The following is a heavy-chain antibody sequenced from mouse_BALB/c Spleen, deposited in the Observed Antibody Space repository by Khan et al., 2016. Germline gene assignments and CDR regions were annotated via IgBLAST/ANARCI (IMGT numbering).Heavy chain of an antibody. CDR2: ISPSSGYT. J-gene: IGHJ3*01. Sequence: VELVESAAGLARPGASVKMSCAASGYTFSSYRMHWVKQTPGQGLEWIGYISPSSGYTYYTQIFKDKTTLTTDKSYSTAYLQLSSLTSEDSAVYYCAREGLRRWFAYWGQGTLVTVSA. CDR3: AREGLRRWFAY. V-gene: IGHV1-4*02. D-gene: IGHD2-4*01. CDR1: GYTFSSYR.